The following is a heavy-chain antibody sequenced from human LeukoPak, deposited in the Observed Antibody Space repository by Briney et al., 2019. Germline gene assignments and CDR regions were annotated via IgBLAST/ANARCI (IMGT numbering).Heavy chain of an antibody. J-gene: IGHJ4*02. V-gene: IGHV3-48*03. CDR3: ARVAPRIFYFDY. CDR1: GFIFGSYE. Sequence: GGSLRLSCAASGFIFGSYEMNWVRQAPGKGLEWVSYISSHARTTYNADSVKGRFTISRDNAKNSLYLQMDSLRAEDTAVYYCARVAPRIFYFDYWGQGTLVTVSS. CDR2: ISSHARTT. D-gene: IGHD3-3*02.